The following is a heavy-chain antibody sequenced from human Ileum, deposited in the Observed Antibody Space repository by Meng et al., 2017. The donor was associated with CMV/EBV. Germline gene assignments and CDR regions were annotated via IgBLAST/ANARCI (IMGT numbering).Heavy chain of an antibody. D-gene: IGHD2-2*01. CDR1: GFTFSSYW. CDR3: ARDCSSTSCYRTGFDP. J-gene: IGHJ5*02. CDR2: INSDGSST. Sequence: GGSLRLSCAASGFTFSSYWMHWVRQAPGKGLVLVSRINSDGSSTNYADSVNGRFTISRDNAKNTLYLQMNSLRAEDTAVYYCARDCSSTSCYRTGFDPWGQGTLVTVSS. V-gene: IGHV3-74*01.